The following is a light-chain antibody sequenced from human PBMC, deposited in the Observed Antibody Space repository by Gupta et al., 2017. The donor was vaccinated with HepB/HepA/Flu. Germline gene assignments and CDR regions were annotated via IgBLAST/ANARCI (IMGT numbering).Light chain of an antibody. CDR1: QSVSSN. CDR3: QQDNNWPPIT. Sequence: EIVMTQSPATLSVSPGERATLSCRASQSVSSNLAWYQQKPGQAPRLLIYGASTRATGITARFSGSGSGKELTLTISSRQLEDFAVYYCQQDNNWPPITFGQGTRLEIK. CDR2: GAS. J-gene: IGKJ5*01. V-gene: IGKV3-15*01.